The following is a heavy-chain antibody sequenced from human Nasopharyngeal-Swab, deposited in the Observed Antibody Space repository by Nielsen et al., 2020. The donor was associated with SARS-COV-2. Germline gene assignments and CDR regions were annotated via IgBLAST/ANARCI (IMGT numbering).Heavy chain of an antibody. Sequence: GESLKISCAASGFTFSSYSMNWVRQAPGKGLEWVSSISSSSSYIYYADSVKGRFTISRDNAKNSLYLQMNSLKTEDTAVYYCTTDRRFGESLDYWGQGTLVTVSS. CDR2: ISSSSSYI. D-gene: IGHD3-10*01. CDR1: GFTFSSYS. CDR3: TTDRRFGESLDY. V-gene: IGHV3-21*03. J-gene: IGHJ4*02.